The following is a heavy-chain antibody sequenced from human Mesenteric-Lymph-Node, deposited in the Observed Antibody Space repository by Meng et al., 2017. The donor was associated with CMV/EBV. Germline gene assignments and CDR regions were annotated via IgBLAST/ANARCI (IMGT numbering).Heavy chain of an antibody. D-gene: IGHD7-27*01. CDR2: ISDTSTI. Sequence: GESLKISCAARGVIFRKYDMHWVRQAPGEGLDWVSSISDTSTISYADSVKGRFTISRDNAKNSLYLQMNSLRAEDTAVYYCARESLGRGECTLDIWGQGTMVTVSS. J-gene: IGHJ3*02. CDR3: ARESLGRGECTLDI. CDR1: GVIFRKYD. V-gene: IGHV3-69-1*02.